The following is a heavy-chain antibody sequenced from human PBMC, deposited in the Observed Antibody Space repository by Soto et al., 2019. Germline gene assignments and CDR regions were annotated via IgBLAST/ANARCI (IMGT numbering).Heavy chain of an antibody. CDR2: IYYSGST. J-gene: IGHJ4*02. Sequence: SETLSLTCTVSGGSISSGGYYWSWIRQHPGKGLEWIGYIYYSGSTYYNPSLKSRVTISVDTSKNQFSLKLSSVTAADTAVYYCARARPGYSGYSPLDYWGQATLVTVSS. D-gene: IGHD5-12*01. V-gene: IGHV4-31*03. CDR1: GGSISSGGYY. CDR3: ARARPGYSGYSPLDY.